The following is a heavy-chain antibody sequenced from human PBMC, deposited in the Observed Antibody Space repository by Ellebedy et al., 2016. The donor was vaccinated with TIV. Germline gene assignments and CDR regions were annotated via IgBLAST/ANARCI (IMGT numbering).Heavy chain of an antibody. J-gene: IGHJ5*02. CDR2: VYYSGST. D-gene: IGHD3-10*01. Sequence: SETLSLTCTVYGDSISRSSSYWGWIRQPPGKGLEWIGSVYYSGSTDYNPSLKSRVTISADTSKNQVSLRLSSVTAADTAVYYCARWFGELLYVRWFDPWGQGTLVTVSS. V-gene: IGHV4-39*01. CDR1: GDSISRSSSY. CDR3: ARWFGELLYVRWFDP.